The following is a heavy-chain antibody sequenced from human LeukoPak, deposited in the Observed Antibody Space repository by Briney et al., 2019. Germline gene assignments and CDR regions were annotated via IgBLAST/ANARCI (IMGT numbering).Heavy chain of an antibody. CDR1: GGSISSSSYY. CDR3: ARRSSRTMVRGVIITGFDP. CDR2: IYYSGST. J-gene: IGHJ5*02. Sequence: SETLSLTCTVSGGSISSSSYYWGWIRQPPGKGLEWIGSIYYSGSTYYNPSLKSRVTISVDTSKNQFSLKLSSVTAADTAVYYCARRSSRTMVRGVIITGFDPWGQGTLVTVSS. V-gene: IGHV4-39*07. D-gene: IGHD3-10*01.